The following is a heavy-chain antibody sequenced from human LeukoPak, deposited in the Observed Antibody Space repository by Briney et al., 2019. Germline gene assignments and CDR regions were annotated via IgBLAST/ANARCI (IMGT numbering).Heavy chain of an antibody. J-gene: IGHJ3*02. V-gene: IGHV3-30*02. Sequence: GGSLKLSCSTFGFTFSDYAFHWVRQAPGKGLEWVAFIRLDGITAYYTDSVKGRFTISRDNSKKTLFLQMNSLRAEDTAVYYCANSGSYYRDAFDIWGQGTMVTVSS. CDR3: ANSGSYYRDAFDI. D-gene: IGHD1-26*01. CDR2: IRLDGITA. CDR1: GFTFSDYA.